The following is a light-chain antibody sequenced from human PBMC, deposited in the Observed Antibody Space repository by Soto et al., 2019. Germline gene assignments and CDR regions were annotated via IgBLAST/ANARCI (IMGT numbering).Light chain of an antibody. CDR2: TAF. CDR1: QSISGY. V-gene: IGKV1-39*01. Sequence: DIQMTQSPSSLSASVGDRFTITCRASQSISGYLNWYQQKPGRAPNLLIYTAFSLQSGVPSRFSGSASGTDFTLTISSLQPDDSATYYCQQYNTFLTFGGGTKVDIK. J-gene: IGKJ4*01. CDR3: QQYNTFLT.